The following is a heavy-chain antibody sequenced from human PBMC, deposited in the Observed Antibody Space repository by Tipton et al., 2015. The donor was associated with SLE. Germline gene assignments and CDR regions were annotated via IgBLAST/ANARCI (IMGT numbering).Heavy chain of an antibody. Sequence: TLSLTCNVSGGSISSGGYYWSWIRQHPGKGLEWIGYTYYSGSPYYNPSLKSRVTISLDMSKNQFSLRLSSVTAADTAVYYCARAEGSWDAFDIWGQGTMVTVSS. CDR1: GGSISSGGYY. CDR2: TYYSGSP. D-gene: IGHD2-15*01. V-gene: IGHV4-31*03. CDR3: ARAEGSWDAFDI. J-gene: IGHJ3*02.